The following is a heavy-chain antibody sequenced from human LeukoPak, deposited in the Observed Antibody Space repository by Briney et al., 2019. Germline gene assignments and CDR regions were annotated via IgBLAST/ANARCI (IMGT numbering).Heavy chain of an antibody. CDR1: GDSITSSSYY. Sequence: SETLSLTCHVSGDSITSSSYYWGWIRQPPGKVLVWVVTIFYTGSTYYNPSLRSRLTTSVDMSENRFSLNLRSVTAADSGLYYCARHNGNNNFDIWGQGTLVTVSS. V-gene: IGHV4-39*01. CDR3: ARHNGNNNFDI. J-gene: IGHJ4*02. CDR2: IFYTGST. D-gene: IGHD5-24*01.